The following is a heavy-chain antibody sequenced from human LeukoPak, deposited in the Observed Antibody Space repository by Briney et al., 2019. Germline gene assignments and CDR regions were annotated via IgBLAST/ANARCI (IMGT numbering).Heavy chain of an antibody. V-gene: IGHV1-18*01. CDR1: GYTFTSYG. J-gene: IGHJ4*02. D-gene: IGHD6-19*01. CDR3: ARVWAAEQWLVD. Sequence: ASVKVSCKAPGYTFTSYGISWVRQAPGQGLEWMGWISAYNGNTNYAQKLQGRVTMTTDTSTSTAYMELRSLRSDDTAVYYCARVWAAEQWLVDWGQGTLVTVSS. CDR2: ISAYNGNT.